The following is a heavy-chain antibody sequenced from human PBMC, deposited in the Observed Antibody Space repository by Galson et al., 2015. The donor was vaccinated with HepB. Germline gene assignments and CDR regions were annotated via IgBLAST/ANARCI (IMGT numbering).Heavy chain of an antibody. D-gene: IGHD2-15*01. CDR3: ACVRYCGGGDCQAYNWFDP. Sequence: SVKVSCKVSGHSLTDVSIHWVRQTPGQRLEWMGGFDPDEGETVYAQKFQGSVTMTEDTSTDTAYMELRSLGSEDTAIYYCACVRYCGGGDCQAYNWFDPWGPGTLVTVSS. CDR1: GHSLTDVS. CDR2: FDPDEGET. J-gene: IGHJ5*02. V-gene: IGHV1-24*01.